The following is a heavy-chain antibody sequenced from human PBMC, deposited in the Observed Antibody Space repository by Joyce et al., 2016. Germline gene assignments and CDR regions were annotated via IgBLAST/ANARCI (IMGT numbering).Heavy chain of an antibody. Sequence: QVQLVQSGAEVKKPGASVQVSCKASGYTFPNFDSNWVRQAPGQGLEWLGWMTPNSGNTGYAQNFQGRVTMTRDTSISTAYMELSSLRSEDTAVYFCARNKYGTGDFDFWGQGTPVTVSS. V-gene: IGHV1-8*01. CDR2: MTPNSGNT. CDR1: GYTFPNFD. D-gene: IGHD7-27*01. J-gene: IGHJ4*02. CDR3: ARNKYGTGDFDF.